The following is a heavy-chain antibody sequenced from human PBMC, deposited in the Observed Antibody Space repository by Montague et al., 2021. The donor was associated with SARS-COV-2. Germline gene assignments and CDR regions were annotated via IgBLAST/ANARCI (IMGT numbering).Heavy chain of an antibody. J-gene: IGHJ4*02. CDR1: GFSLNTPEVA. Sequence: PALVTPTQTLTLTCTFSGFSLNTPEVAVGWIRQPPGKAPEWLALIYGGDEKRYGPSLQSRLTITRDTSQSQVVLTMTNMDPVDTATYFCAHRFAGFFDYWGQGILVTVSS. CDR3: AHRFAGFFDY. CDR2: IYGGDEK. V-gene: IGHV2-5*05.